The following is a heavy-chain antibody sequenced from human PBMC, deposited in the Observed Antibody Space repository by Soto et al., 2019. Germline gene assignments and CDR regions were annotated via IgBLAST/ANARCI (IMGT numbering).Heavy chain of an antibody. V-gene: IGHV4-31*03. Sequence: QVQLQESGPGLVKASQTLSLICSVSGESISSGGYYWSWIRHHPGKGLEWIGYIYYSESAYYNPYLKSRVTISMDTSKNHFAMKLSSVTAADTAVYYCARASSSSSATDYWGQGTLITVSS. D-gene: IGHD6-6*01. CDR3: ARASSSSSATDY. J-gene: IGHJ4*02. CDR1: GESISSGGYY. CDR2: IYYSESA.